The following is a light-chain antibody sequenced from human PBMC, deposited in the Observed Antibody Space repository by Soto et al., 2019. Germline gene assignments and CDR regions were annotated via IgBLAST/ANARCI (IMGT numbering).Light chain of an antibody. V-gene: IGKV3-15*01. CDR2: GAS. CDR1: QSVSSN. CDR3: QQYNNWPPWT. J-gene: IGKJ2*02. Sequence: EIVMTQSPATLSVSPGERATLSCRASQSVSSNLAWYQQKPGQAPRLLIYGASTRATGIPARFSGSGSGTEFTLTTGSLQSEDFAVYYCQQYNNWPPWTFGQGTKMEIK.